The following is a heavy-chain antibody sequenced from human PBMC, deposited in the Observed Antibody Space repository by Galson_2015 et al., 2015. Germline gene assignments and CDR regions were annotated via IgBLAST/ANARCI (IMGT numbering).Heavy chain of an antibody. Sequence: SLRLSCAASGFTFSSFEMHWVRQAPGKGLEWVSYVSGSGTITYHADSVKGRFTISRDNAKNSLYLQMNSLRVEEPAVYYCARRSGGLDFWGQGTLVTVSS. V-gene: IGHV3-48*03. D-gene: IGHD2-15*01. J-gene: IGHJ4*02. CDR2: VSGSGTIT. CDR1: GFTFSSFE. CDR3: ARRSGGLDF.